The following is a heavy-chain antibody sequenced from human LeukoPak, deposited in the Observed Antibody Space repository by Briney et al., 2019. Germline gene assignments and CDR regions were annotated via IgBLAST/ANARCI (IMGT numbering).Heavy chain of an antibody. CDR3: ATVGACGPRRALDV. CDR1: GGSINNYY. J-gene: IGHJ3*01. D-gene: IGHD3-3*01. Sequence: SETLSLTCAVSGGSINNYYWSWIRQPPGKGLEWIGYIYDSGSTNYNPSLKSRVTTSLETSKNQVSLELSSVTAADTAVYDCATVGACGPRRALDVWGQGTMVTVSP. CDR2: IYDSGST. V-gene: IGHV4-59*01.